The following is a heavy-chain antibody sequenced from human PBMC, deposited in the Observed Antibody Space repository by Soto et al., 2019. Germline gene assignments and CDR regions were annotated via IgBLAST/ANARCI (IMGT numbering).Heavy chain of an antibody. CDR3: AKDAYYYGSGSYTGSYYYYYMDV. J-gene: IGHJ6*03. Sequence: DVQLVESGGGLVQPGRSLRLSCAASGFTFDDYAMHWVRQAPGKGLEWVSGISWNSGSIGYADSVKGRFTISRDNAKNSLYLQMNSLRAEDTALYYCAKDAYYYGSGSYTGSYYYYYMDVWGKGTTVTVSS. CDR2: ISWNSGSI. D-gene: IGHD3-10*01. CDR1: GFTFDDYA. V-gene: IGHV3-9*01.